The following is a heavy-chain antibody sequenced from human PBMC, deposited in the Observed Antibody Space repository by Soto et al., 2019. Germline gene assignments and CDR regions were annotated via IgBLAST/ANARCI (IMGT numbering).Heavy chain of an antibody. CDR2: IRSKANNYAT. Sequence: EVQLVESGGGLVQPGESLKLSCAASGFTFSGSAMHWVRQGSGKGLEWVGRIRSKANNYATAYAASVKGRFTVSRDDSENTAYLQMNSLKNEDTAVYYCTPGDYFDTSGYYTKWGQGTLVTVSS. J-gene: IGHJ4*02. V-gene: IGHV3-73*02. D-gene: IGHD3-22*01. CDR3: TPGDYFDTSGYYTK. CDR1: GFTFSGSA.